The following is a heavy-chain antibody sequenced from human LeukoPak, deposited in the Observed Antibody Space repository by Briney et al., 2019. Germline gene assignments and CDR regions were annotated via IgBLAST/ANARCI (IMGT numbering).Heavy chain of an antibody. V-gene: IGHV4-59*01. CDR2: IYYSGST. Sequence: KPSETLSLTCTGSGVSISSYYWSWIRQPPGKGLEWIGYIYYSGSTNYNPSLKSRVTISADTSKNQFSLKLSSVTAADTAAYYCARDGSSGYYNYYYMDVWGKGTTVTVSS. J-gene: IGHJ6*03. D-gene: IGHD3-22*01. CDR3: ARDGSSGYYNYYYMDV. CDR1: GVSISSYY.